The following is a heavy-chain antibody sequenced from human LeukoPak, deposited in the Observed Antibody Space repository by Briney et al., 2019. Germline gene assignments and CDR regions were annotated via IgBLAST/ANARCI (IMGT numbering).Heavy chain of an antibody. D-gene: IGHD2-2*01. Sequence: GGPLRLSRTASGVTFSDYSMSGVRQAPGKGMEWVSSISLSSNYIYYADSVKGRFSISRENAKNSLYLQMNTLRTEDTAVYYCARGEDCSSTSCSGPDYYYGLGVWGQGTSVTVS. CDR2: ISLSSNYI. CDR1: GVTFSDYS. V-gene: IGHV3-21*01. J-gene: IGHJ6*02. CDR3: ARGEDCSSTSCSGPDYYYGLGV.